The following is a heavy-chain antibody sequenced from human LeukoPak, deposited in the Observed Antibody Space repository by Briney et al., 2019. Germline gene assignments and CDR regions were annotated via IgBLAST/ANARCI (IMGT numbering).Heavy chain of an antibody. Sequence: SETLSLTCTVSGGSISSSSYYWGWIRQPPGKGLEWIGSIYYSGSTYYNPSLKSRFTISVDTSKNQFSLKLSSVTAADTAVYYCARDRIVVVAATGGIDYWGQGTLVTVSS. CDR3: ARDRIVVVAATGGIDY. CDR2: IYYSGST. CDR1: GGSISSSSYY. J-gene: IGHJ4*02. V-gene: IGHV4-39*07. D-gene: IGHD2-15*01.